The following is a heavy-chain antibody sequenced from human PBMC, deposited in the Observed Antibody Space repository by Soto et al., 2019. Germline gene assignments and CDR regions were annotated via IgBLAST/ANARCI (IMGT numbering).Heavy chain of an antibody. V-gene: IGHV4-39*01. CDR3: ARRALRAAAGTTFSFYYYMDV. D-gene: IGHD6-13*01. J-gene: IGHJ6*03. Sequence: SETLSLTCTVSGGSISSSSYYWGWIRQPPGKGLEWIGSIYYSGSTYYNPSLKSRVTISVDTSKNQFSLKLSSVTAADTAVYYCARRALRAAAGTTFSFYYYMDVWGKGTTVTVSS. CDR1: GGSISSSSYY. CDR2: IYYSGST.